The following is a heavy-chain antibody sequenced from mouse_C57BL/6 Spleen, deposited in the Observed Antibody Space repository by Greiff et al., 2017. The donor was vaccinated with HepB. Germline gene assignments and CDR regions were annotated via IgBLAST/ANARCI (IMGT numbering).Heavy chain of an antibody. CDR1: GFTFSSYA. V-gene: IGHV5-9-1*02. Sequence: EVKVVESGEGLVKPGGSLKLSCAASGFTFSSYAMSWVRQTPEKRLEWVAYISSGGDYIYYADTVKGRFTISRDNARNTMYLQMSSLKSEDTAMYYCTRGGNYGNYLCAYWGQGTLVTVSA. J-gene: IGHJ3*01. CDR3: TRGGNYGNYLCAY. CDR2: ISSGGDYI. D-gene: IGHD2-1*01.